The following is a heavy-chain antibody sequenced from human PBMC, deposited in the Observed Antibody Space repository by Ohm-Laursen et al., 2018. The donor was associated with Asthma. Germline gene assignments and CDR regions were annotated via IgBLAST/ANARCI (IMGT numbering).Heavy chain of an antibody. Sequence: SLRLSCAASGFTFSSYWMHWVRQAPGKGLVWVASINSVGSSTSYVDSVKGRFTISRDNAKNSVFLQMNSLRAEDTAIYYCVRDTRFAFHFWGQGAMVTVSS. CDR3: VRDTRFAFHF. J-gene: IGHJ3*01. CDR2: INSVGSST. V-gene: IGHV3-74*01. CDR1: GFTFSSYW.